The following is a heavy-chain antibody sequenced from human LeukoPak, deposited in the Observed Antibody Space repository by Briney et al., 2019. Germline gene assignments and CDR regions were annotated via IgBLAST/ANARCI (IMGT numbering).Heavy chain of an antibody. CDR1: GFTFSSYE. J-gene: IGHJ4*02. Sequence: PGGSLRLSCAASGFTFSSYEMNWVRQAPGKGLEWGSYISSSGSTIYYADPVKGRFTISRDNAKNSLYLQMNSLRAEDTAVYYCARVWGYCSSTSCYGGGYFDYWGQGTLVTVSS. D-gene: IGHD2-2*01. V-gene: IGHV3-48*03. CDR3: ARVWGYCSSTSCYGGGYFDY. CDR2: ISSSGSTI.